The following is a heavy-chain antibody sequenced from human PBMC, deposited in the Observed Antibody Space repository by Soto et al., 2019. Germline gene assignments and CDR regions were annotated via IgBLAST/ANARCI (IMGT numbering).Heavy chain of an antibody. D-gene: IGHD6-6*01. Sequence: QVQLVQSGAEVKKPGSSVKVSCKASGGTFSSYTFSWVRQAPGQGLEWMGGIVPLFGTTNDAKIFRGRVTISADESTSTVYMELSSLRSEDSAMYYCARDGGVTSTRPRGAFDIWGQGTVITVSS. CDR1: GGTFSSYT. CDR2: IVPLFGTT. CDR3: ARDGGVTSTRPRGAFDI. J-gene: IGHJ3*02. V-gene: IGHV1-69*01.